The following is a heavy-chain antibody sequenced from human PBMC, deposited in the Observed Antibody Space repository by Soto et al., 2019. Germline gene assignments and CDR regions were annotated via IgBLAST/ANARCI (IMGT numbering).Heavy chain of an antibody. CDR2: IWYDGSIK. D-gene: IGHD2-15*01. V-gene: IGHV3-33*01. Sequence: LRLSCAASGLTFNTYGIHWVRQAPCRGPEWVAVIWYDGSIKYYADSVKGRFTISRDNSKNTLYLQMNSLRAEDSAVYYCARIDCTGGNCRPYAYYDMDVWGQGTTVTVSS. CDR3: ARIDCTGGNCRPYAYYDMDV. J-gene: IGHJ6*02. CDR1: GLTFNTYG.